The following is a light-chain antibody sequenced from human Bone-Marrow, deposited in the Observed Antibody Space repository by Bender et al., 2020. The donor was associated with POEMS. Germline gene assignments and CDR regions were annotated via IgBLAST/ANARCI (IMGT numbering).Light chain of an antibody. J-gene: IGLJ2*01. CDR1: NIGSNS. V-gene: IGLV3-21*02. CDR3: QAWDSSTVV. Sequence: SYVLTQPPSVSVAPGQTARLTCGGDNIGSNSVHWYQQKPGLAPVLVVCEDSVRPSGIPERFSGSNSGNTATLTISRVEVGDEADYYCQAWDSSTVVFGGGTKVTVL. CDR2: EDS.